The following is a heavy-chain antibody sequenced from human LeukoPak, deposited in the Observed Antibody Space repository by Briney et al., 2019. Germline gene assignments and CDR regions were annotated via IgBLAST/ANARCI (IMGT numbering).Heavy chain of an antibody. D-gene: IGHD2-2*01. CDR3: AKHDSGLYQLHHVDY. V-gene: IGHV3-23*01. CDR1: GFTFSSYA. Sequence: GGSLRPSCAASGFTFSSYAMSWVRQAPGKGLEWVSAISGSGGSTYYADSVKGRFTISRDNSKNTLYLQMNSLRAEDTAVYYCAKHDSGLYQLHHVDYWGQGTLVTVSS. J-gene: IGHJ4*02. CDR2: ISGSGGST.